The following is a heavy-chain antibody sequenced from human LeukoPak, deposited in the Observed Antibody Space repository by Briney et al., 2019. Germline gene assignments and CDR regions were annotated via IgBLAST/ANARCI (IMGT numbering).Heavy chain of an antibody. Sequence: SETLSLXCAVYGGPFSGYYWRWIRQTPGKGLEWIGEINHSGSTNYNPSLKSRVTISVDTSKNQFSLKLSSVTAADTAVYYCARGRASYDFWSGYLFDYWGQGTLVTVSS. CDR1: GGPFSGYY. V-gene: IGHV4-34*01. D-gene: IGHD3-3*01. CDR2: INHSGST. CDR3: ARGRASYDFWSGYLFDY. J-gene: IGHJ4*02.